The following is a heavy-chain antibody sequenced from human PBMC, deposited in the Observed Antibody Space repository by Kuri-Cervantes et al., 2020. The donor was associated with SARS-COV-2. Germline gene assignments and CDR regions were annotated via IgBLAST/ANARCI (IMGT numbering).Heavy chain of an antibody. CDR1: GFTFSNHA. J-gene: IGHJ4*02. CDR2: ISYDESYK. CDR3: AKGGYSGPPHFDY. D-gene: IGHD5-12*01. V-gene: IGHV3-30*07. Sequence: GESLKISCAASGFTFSNHAMHWVRQAPGTGPERVATISYDESYKFYADSVQGRFTIARDNSKNTLYLQRNRLRAEDTAVYYCAKGGYSGPPHFDYWGQGTLVTVSS.